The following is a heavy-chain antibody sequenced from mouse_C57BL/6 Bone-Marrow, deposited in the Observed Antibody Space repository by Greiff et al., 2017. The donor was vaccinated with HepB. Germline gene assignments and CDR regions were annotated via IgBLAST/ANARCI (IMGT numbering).Heavy chain of an antibody. V-gene: IGHV1-5*01. CDR1: GYTFTSYW. CDR2: IYPGNSDT. D-gene: IGHD2-4*01. Sequence: EVQGVESGTVLARPGASVKMSCKTSGYTFTSYWMHWVKQRPGQGLEWIGAIYPGNSDTSYNQKFKGKAKLTAVTSASTAYMKLSSLTTEDSAVYYCTRGPSTMIATVFDYWGQGTTLTVSS. J-gene: IGHJ2*01. CDR3: TRGPSTMIATVFDY.